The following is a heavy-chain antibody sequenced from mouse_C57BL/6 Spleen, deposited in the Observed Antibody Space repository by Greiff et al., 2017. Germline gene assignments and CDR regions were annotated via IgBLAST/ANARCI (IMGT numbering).Heavy chain of an antibody. D-gene: IGHD2-1*01. J-gene: IGHJ1*03. CDR1: GFSINSDCY. V-gene: IGHV3-3*01. Sequence: EVKLQESGPSLVRPSQTLSLTCTVTGFSINSDCYWIWIRQFPGNKLEFIGYTFYSGITYYNPSLESRTYITRDTSKNQFSLKLSSVTTEDAATYDCARERAYGNSWYFDGWGTGTTVTVAT. CDR2: TFYSGIT. CDR3: ARERAYGNSWYFDG.